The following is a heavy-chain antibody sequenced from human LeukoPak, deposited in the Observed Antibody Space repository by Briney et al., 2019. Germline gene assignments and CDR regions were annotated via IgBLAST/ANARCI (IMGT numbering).Heavy chain of an antibody. D-gene: IGHD2-15*01. V-gene: IGHV3-23*01. CDR3: VKEGGSFLTWFDS. CDR1: GFTFYNYA. Sequence: GGSLRLSCAASGFTFYNYAMSWVRQAPEKGLEWVSALIDSGDTTYYADSVKGRFTISRDNSKNTLFLQMNSLTAEDTAIYYCVKEGGSFLTWFDSWGQGSLVTVYS. CDR2: LIDSGDTT. J-gene: IGHJ5*01.